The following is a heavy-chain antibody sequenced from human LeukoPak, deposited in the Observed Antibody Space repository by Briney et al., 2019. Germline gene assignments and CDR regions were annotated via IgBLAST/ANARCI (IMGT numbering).Heavy chain of an antibody. CDR2: IRYDGSNK. CDR1: GFAFSSYG. Sequence: GGSLRLSCAASGFAFSSYGMHWVRQAPGKGLEWVAFIRYDGSNKYYADSVKGRFTISRDNSKNTLYLQMNSLRAEDTAVYYCAKDQYGDYAVDYWGQGTLVTVSS. D-gene: IGHD4-17*01. CDR3: AKDQYGDYAVDY. V-gene: IGHV3-30*02. J-gene: IGHJ4*02.